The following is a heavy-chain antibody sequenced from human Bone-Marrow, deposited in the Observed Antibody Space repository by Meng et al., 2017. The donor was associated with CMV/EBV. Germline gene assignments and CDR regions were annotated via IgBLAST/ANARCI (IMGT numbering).Heavy chain of an antibody. J-gene: IGHJ6*02. D-gene: IGHD3-3*01. V-gene: IGHV4-59*01. CDR3: ARVVDFWSGYTPYGMDV. CDR1: GGSISSYY. Sequence: SETLSLTCTVSGGSISSYYWSWIRQPPGKGLEWIGYIYYSGSTNYNPSLKSRVTKSVDTSKNQFSLKLSSVTAADTAVYYCARVVDFWSGYTPYGMDVWGQGTTVTVS. CDR2: IYYSGST.